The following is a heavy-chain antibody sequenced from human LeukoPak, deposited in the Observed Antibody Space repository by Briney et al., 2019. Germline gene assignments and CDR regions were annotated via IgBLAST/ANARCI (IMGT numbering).Heavy chain of an antibody. CDR2: ISYDGSNK. CDR3: AKDMGSGSYYVDY. J-gene: IGHJ4*02. D-gene: IGHD1-26*01. CDR1: GFTFSSYG. V-gene: IGHV3-30*18. Sequence: QPGGSLRLSCAASGFTFSSYGMHWVRQAPGKGLEWVAVISYDGSNKYYADSVKGRFTISRDNSKNTLYLQMNSLRAEDTAVYYCAKDMGSGSYYVDYWGQGTLVTVSS.